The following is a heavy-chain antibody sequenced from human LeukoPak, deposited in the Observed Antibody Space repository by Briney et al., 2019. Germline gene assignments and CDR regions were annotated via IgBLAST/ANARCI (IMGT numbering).Heavy chain of an antibody. Sequence: SETLSLTCTVSGGSIRSYYWSWIRQPPGKGREWIGYIYYSGTTNYNPSLKSRVTISVDTSKNQFSLKLSSVTAADTAVYYCARGVYTAAAQYGYWGQGTLVTVSS. CDR1: GGSIRSYY. D-gene: IGHD6-13*01. CDR2: IYYSGTT. J-gene: IGHJ4*02. CDR3: ARGVYTAAAQYGY. V-gene: IGHV4-59*01.